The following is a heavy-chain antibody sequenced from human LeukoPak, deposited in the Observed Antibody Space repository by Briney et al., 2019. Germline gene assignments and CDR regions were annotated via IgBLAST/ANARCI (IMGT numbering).Heavy chain of an antibody. D-gene: IGHD3-22*01. V-gene: IGHV1-8*01. Sequence: ASVKVSCKASGYTFPTYDITWVRQATGQGLEWMGWMNPKSGDTGYAQKFQGRVVMTRDTSISTAYMELSSLSSDDTAVYCCARSFTDYDGHGYAFSYHWGQGTMVTVSS. CDR1: GYTFPTYD. J-gene: IGHJ4*02. CDR3: ARSFTDYDGHGYAFSYH. CDR2: MNPKSGDT.